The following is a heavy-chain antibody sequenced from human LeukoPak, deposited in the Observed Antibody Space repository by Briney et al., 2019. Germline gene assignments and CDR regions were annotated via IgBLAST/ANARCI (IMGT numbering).Heavy chain of an antibody. D-gene: IGHD6-19*01. Sequence: SETLSLTCTVSGGSISSYYWSWIRQPPGKGLEWIGYIYTSGSTNYNPSLKSRVTISVDTSKNQFSLKLSSVTAADTAVYYCARVYSSGWYARSNYYYMDVWGKGTTVTVSS. CDR1: GGSISSYY. CDR3: ARVYSSGWYARSNYYYMDV. J-gene: IGHJ6*03. CDR2: IYTSGST. V-gene: IGHV4-4*09.